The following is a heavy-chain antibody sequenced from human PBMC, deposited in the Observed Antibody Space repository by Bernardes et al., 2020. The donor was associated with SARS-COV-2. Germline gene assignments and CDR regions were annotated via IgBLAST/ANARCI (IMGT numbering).Heavy chain of an antibody. CDR2: ISSSDNTI. D-gene: IGHD3-10*01. V-gene: IGHV3-48*03. CDR3: ATVGAPQAGWFDP. CDR1: GFTFSSYE. Sequence: GGSLRLSCAASGFTFSSYEMNWVRQAPGKGLEWVSYISSSDNTIYYADSLKGRFTISRDNAKNSLYLQMDSLRVEDTAVYYCATVGAPQAGWFDPWGQGTLVTV. J-gene: IGHJ5*02.